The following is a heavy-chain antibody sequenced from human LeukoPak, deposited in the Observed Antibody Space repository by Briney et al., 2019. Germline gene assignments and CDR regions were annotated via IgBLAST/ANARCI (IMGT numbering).Heavy chain of an antibody. CDR1: GFTFSNYW. Sequence: GRSLRLSCAASGFTFSNYWMHWVRQARGQGLVWVSRINSDGSSTTNADSEKGRFTISRDNAKNTLYLQMNSLRAEDTAVYYCAREGRYCSGGSCYFVGFDYWGQGTLVTASS. V-gene: IGHV3-74*01. CDR3: AREGRYCSGGSCYFVGFDY. J-gene: IGHJ4*02. CDR2: INSDGSST. D-gene: IGHD2-15*01.